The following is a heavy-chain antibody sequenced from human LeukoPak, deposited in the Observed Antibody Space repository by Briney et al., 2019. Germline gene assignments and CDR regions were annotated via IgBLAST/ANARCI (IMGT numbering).Heavy chain of an antibody. D-gene: IGHD3-10*01. CDR2: IKQDGSEK. V-gene: IGHV3-7*01. CDR3: ATLQLAMVRGAFDY. Sequence: PGGSLRLSCAASGFSFSSYWMSWVRQVPGNGLEWVANIKQDGSEKYYVDSVKGRFTISRDNAKNSLYLQMNSLRAEDTAVYYCATLQLAMVRGAFDYWGQGTLVTVSS. J-gene: IGHJ4*02. CDR1: GFSFSSYW.